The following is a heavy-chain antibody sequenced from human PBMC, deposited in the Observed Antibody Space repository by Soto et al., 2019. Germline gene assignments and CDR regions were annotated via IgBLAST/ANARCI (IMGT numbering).Heavy chain of an antibody. Sequence: ASVKVSCKTSGYPFPSFEVHWIRQAPGQRPEWMGGISNAGSGNTKYSQKFQDRLTITGDKRATTVYMALSSLTSEDTATYYCARHSNHYQDFFQNWGQGTQATVSS. CDR2: ISNAGSGNT. CDR3: ARHSNHYQDFFQN. D-gene: IGHD4-4*01. CDR1: GYPFPSFE. V-gene: IGHV1-3*01. J-gene: IGHJ4*02.